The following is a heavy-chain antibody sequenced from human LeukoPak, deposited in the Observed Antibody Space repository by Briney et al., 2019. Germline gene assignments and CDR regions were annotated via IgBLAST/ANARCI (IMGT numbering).Heavy chain of an antibody. D-gene: IGHD6-13*01. CDR2: IYYSGST. J-gene: IGHJ4*02. Sequence: SETLSLTCTASGGSISSYYWSWIRQPPGEGLEWIGYIYYSGSTNYKPSLKSRVTISVHTSKIQFPLKLSSVTAADTAVYYCARASEDSSTFHDYWGQGTLVTVSS. CDR3: ARASEDSSTFHDY. V-gene: IGHV4-59*01. CDR1: GGSISSYY.